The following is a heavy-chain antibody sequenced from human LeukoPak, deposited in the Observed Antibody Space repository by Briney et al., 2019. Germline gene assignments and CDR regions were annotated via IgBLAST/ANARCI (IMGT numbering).Heavy chain of an antibody. V-gene: IGHV4-30-4*01. Sequence: SQTLSLTCTVSGDSISIGDYYWSWIRQPPGKGLEWIGYIYYSGSTYYNPSLKSRVTISVDTSKNQFSLKLSSVTAADTAVYYCAREGNGSGGGYFDYWGQGTLVTVSS. CDR2: IYYSGST. J-gene: IGHJ4*02. CDR3: AREGNGSGGGYFDY. D-gene: IGHD3-10*01. CDR1: GDSISIGDYY.